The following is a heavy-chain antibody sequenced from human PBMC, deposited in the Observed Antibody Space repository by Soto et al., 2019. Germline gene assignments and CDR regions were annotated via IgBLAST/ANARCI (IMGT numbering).Heavy chain of an antibody. V-gene: IGHV4-30-4*01. D-gene: IGHD6-6*01. J-gene: IGHJ5*02. CDR3: ARERPDGARLDP. Sequence: SETLSLTCSVSGGTTSTGDHYWGWIRQPPVKGLEWIGYIFYSGTTYYSPSLKSRLTISIDTSTNQFSLKLNSVTAADAAVYYCARERPDGARLDPWGQGTLDTVSS. CDR1: GGTTSTGDHY. CDR2: IFYSGTT.